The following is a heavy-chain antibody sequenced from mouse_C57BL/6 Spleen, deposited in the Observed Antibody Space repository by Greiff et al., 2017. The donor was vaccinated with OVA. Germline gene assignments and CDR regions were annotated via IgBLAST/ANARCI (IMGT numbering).Heavy chain of an antibody. CDR1: GYSITSGYY. Sequence: EVKLQESGPGLVKPSQSLSLTCSVTGYSITSGYYWNWIRQFPGNKLEWMGYISYDGSNNYNPSLKNRISITRDTSKNQFFLKLNSVTTEDTATYYCAREVYYGSSYWYFDVWGTGTTVTVSS. CDR3: AREVYYGSSYWYFDV. J-gene: IGHJ1*03. V-gene: IGHV3-6*01. D-gene: IGHD1-1*01. CDR2: ISYDGSN.